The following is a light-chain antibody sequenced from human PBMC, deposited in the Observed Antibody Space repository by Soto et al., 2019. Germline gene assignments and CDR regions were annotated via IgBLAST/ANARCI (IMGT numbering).Light chain of an antibody. CDR1: SSNIGGGYD. J-gene: IGLJ1*01. V-gene: IGLV1-40*01. CDR2: ANT. Sequence: QSVLTQPPSVSGAPGQRLSISCTGSSSNIGGGYDVHWYQQFPGTAPKLLIYANTYRPSGVPDRFSASKSGTSVSLAITGLQAEDDADYYCQSYDSSLSGYVFGTGTKVTVL. CDR3: QSYDSSLSGYV.